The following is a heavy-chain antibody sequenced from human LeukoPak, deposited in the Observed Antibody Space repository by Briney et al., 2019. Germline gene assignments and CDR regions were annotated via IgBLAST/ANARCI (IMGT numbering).Heavy chain of an antibody. CDR2: IYYSGST. J-gene: IGHJ2*01. Sequence: SETLSLTCVVSGGSFSGYYWSWIRQPPGKGLEWIGYIYYSGSTNYNPSLKSRVTISVDTSKNQFSLKLSSVTAADTAVYYCARVYYSSSYDYWYFDLWGRGTLVTVSS. D-gene: IGHD6-13*01. CDR3: ARVYYSSSYDYWYFDL. CDR1: GGSFSGYY. V-gene: IGHV4-59*01.